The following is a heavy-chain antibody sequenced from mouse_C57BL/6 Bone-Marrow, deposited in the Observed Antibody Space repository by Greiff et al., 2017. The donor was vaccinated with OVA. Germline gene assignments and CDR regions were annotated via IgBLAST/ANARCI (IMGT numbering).Heavy chain of an antibody. J-gene: IGHJ2*01. Sequence: EVQLQQSGAELVRPGASVKLSCTASGFNIKDDYMHWVKQRPEQGLEWIGWIDPENGDTAYASKFQGKATITADTSSNTAYLQLSSLTSEDTAVYYCTTWLLFDYWGQGTTLTVSS. CDR2: IDPENGDT. CDR1: GFNIKDDY. V-gene: IGHV14-4*01. CDR3: TTWLLFDY. D-gene: IGHD2-3*01.